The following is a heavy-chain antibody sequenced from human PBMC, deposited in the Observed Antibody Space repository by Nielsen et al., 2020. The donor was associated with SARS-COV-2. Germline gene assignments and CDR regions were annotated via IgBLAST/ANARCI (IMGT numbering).Heavy chain of an antibody. CDR3: ASQAVLLNCSGGSCYSGLY. V-gene: IGHV3-7*01. J-gene: IGHJ4*02. D-gene: IGHD2-15*01. CDR2: IKQDGSEK. Sequence: WIRQPPGKGLEWVANIKQDGSEKYYVDSVKGRFTISRDNAKNSLYLQMNSLRAEDMAVYYCASQAVLLNCSGGSCYSGLYWGQGTLVTVSS.